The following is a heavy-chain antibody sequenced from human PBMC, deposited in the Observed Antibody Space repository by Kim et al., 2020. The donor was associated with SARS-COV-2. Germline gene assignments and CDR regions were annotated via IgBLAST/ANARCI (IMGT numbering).Heavy chain of an antibody. J-gene: IGHJ3*02. CDR1: GFTFSSYG. D-gene: IGHD3-22*01. Sequence: GGSLRLSCAASGFTFSSYGMHWVRQAPGKGLEWVAVIWYDGSNKYYADSVKGRFTISRDNSKNTLYLQMNSLRAEDTAVYYCARESHHYYGSNAFDIWGQGTMVTVSS. V-gene: IGHV3-33*08. CDR2: IWYDGSNK. CDR3: ARESHHYYGSNAFDI.